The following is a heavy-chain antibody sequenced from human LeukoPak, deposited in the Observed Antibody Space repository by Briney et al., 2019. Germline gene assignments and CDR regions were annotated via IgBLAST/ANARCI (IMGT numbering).Heavy chain of an antibody. V-gene: IGHV5-51*01. CDR1: GYSFTSYW. CDR3: ARHDRGRSSGYATPFDY. J-gene: IGHJ4*02. D-gene: IGHD3-22*01. CDR2: IYPGNSDT. Sequence: GESLKISCRGSGYSFTSYWIGWVRQMPGKGLEWVGIIYPGNSDTRYSPSFQGQVTISADKSISTAYLQWSSLKASDTAMYYCARHDRGRSSGYATPFDYWGQGTLVTVSS.